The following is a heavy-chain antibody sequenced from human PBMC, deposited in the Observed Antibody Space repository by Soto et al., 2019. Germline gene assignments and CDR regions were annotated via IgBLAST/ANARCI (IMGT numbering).Heavy chain of an antibody. Sequence: GASVKVSCKASGYTFTSYGMNWVRQAPGRGLEWMGWINPGNGNTKYSQKFPGRVIIERDTSASTAYMELSSLRSEDTAVYYCARRAETNGWNGFGADKYYFDFWGQGTLVTVSS. J-gene: IGHJ4*02. CDR1: GYTFTSYG. V-gene: IGHV1-3*01. D-gene: IGHD1-1*01. CDR3: ARRAETNGWNGFGADKYYFDF. CDR2: INPGNGNT.